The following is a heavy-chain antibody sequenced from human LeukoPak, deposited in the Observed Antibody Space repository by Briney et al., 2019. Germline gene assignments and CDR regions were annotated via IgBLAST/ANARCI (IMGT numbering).Heavy chain of an antibody. CDR3: ARREKTTGHFDY. CDR2: ISDSGST. Sequence: PSETLSLTCAVYGGSFSGYFWTWIRQPPGKGLEWIGEISDSGSTNYNPSLKSRVTMSVDTSRKQFSLKLSSVTAADTAVYYCARREKTTGHFDYWGQGALVTVSS. V-gene: IGHV4-34*01. D-gene: IGHD4-17*01. J-gene: IGHJ4*02. CDR1: GGSFSGYF.